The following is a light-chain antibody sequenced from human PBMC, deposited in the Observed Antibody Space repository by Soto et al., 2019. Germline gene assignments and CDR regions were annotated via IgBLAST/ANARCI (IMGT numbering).Light chain of an antibody. Sequence: DLPLTQSPSFLSASVGDRVTITCRASQGIGSYLGWYQQAPGKAPKLLIYGASTLQSGVPSRFSGSGSGTEFTLPSSSLQPEDVATYYCQQLNTYPAFGGGTKVEI. V-gene: IGKV1-9*01. CDR1: QGIGSY. CDR3: QQLNTYPA. CDR2: GAS. J-gene: IGKJ4*01.